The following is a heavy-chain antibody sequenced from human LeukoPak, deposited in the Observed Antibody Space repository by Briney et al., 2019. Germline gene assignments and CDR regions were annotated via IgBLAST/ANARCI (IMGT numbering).Heavy chain of an antibody. CDR2: ISTVSTYI. V-gene: IGHV3-21*01. CDR3: ARDTYYGFWSGPWGGFDP. D-gene: IGHD3-3*01. Sequence: GGSLRLSCAASGFTFRSYSMNWVRQAPGKGLEWVSSISTVSTYIYYADSVKGRFTISRDNAKNSLYLQMNSLRAEDTAVYYCARDTYYGFWSGPWGGFDPWGQGTLVTVSS. CDR1: GFTFRSYS. J-gene: IGHJ5*02.